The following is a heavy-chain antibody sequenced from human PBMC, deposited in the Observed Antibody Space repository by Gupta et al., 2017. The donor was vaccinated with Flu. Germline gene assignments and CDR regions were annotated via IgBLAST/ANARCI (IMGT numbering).Heavy chain of an antibody. Sequence: EVQLVESGGGLVQPGRSLRLSCTASGFTFGDYAMSWFRQAPGKGLEWVGFIRSKAYGGTTEYAASVKGRFTISRDDSKSIAYLQMNSLKTEDTAVYYCTRDGGYCSSTSCRHYYYYGMDVWGQGTTVTVSS. CDR1: GFTFGDYA. CDR3: TRDGGYCSSTSCRHYYYYGMDV. V-gene: IGHV3-49*03. D-gene: IGHD2-2*01. J-gene: IGHJ6*02. CDR2: IRSKAYGGTT.